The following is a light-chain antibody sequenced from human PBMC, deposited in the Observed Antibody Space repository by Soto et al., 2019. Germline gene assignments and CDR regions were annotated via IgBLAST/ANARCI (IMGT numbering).Light chain of an antibody. CDR2: DNH. Sequence: QSVLTQPPSASGTPGQRVTFSCSGSSSNIGINTVNWYQQLPGTAPQLLISDNHRRPSGVPDRFSGSKSGTSASLAISGLQSEDEATYFCAAWDVSLKGFVFGTGTKATVL. CDR3: AAWDVSLKGFV. J-gene: IGLJ1*01. CDR1: SSNIGINT. V-gene: IGLV1-44*01.